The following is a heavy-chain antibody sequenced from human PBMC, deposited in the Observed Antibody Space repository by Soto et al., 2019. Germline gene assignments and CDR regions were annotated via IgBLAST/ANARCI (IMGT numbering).Heavy chain of an antibody. Sequence: EVQLVQSGAEVKKPGESLRISCKGSGYSFTSYWISWVRQMPGKGLERMGRIDPSDSYTNYSPSFQGHVTISADKSISTAYLQWSSLKASDTAMYYCARQLGYCSGGSCYYYWGQGTLVTVSS. V-gene: IGHV5-10-1*03. D-gene: IGHD2-15*01. J-gene: IGHJ4*02. CDR3: ARQLGYCSGGSCYYY. CDR1: GYSFTSYW. CDR2: IDPSDSYT.